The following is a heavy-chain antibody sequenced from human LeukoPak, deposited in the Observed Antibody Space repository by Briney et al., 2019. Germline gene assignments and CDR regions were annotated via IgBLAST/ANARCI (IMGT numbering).Heavy chain of an antibody. CDR3: AKDDGWVQYAN. Sequence: GGSLRLSCAASGFTFSSYEMNWVRQAPGKGLEWVSYISSSGSTIYYADSVKGRFTISRDNAKNSLYLQMNSLRAEDTAVYYCAKDDGWVQYANWGQGTLVTVSS. CDR1: GFTFSSYE. V-gene: IGHV3-48*03. J-gene: IGHJ4*02. D-gene: IGHD5-24*01. CDR2: ISSSGSTI.